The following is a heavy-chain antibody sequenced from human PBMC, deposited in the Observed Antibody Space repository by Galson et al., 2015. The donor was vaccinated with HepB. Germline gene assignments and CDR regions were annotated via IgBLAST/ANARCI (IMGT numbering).Heavy chain of an antibody. CDR3: ATGEERTSWGYFDY. J-gene: IGHJ4*02. V-gene: IGHV3-7*03. Sequence: SLRLSCAGSGFTFSYYWMSWVRQAPGKGLEWVANVNHDESEKRYADSVKGRFTISRDNAKNSLYLHMNSLRAEDTAVYYCATGEERTSWGYFDYWGKGALVTVTS. CDR2: VNHDESEK. D-gene: IGHD7-27*01. CDR1: GFTFSYYW.